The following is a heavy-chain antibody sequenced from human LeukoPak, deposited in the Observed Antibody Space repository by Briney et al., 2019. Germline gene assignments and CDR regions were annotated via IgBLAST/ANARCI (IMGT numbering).Heavy chain of an antibody. J-gene: IGHJ4*02. V-gene: IGHV1-2*02. CDR2: INPNSGGT. CDR1: GYTFTGYY. Sequence: ASVKVSCRASGYTFTGYYMHWVRQAPGQGLEWMGWINPNSGGTNYAQKFQGRVTMTTDTSTSTAYMELRSLRSDDTAVYYCARDFMGFSGSYDYWGQGTLVTVSS. D-gene: IGHD1-26*01. CDR3: ARDFMGFSGSYDY.